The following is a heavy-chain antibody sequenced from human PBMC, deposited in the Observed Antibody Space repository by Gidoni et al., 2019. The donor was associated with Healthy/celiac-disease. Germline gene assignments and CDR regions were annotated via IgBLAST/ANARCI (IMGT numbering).Heavy chain of an antibody. CDR1: GGTFSSYA. CDR2: IIPIFGTA. Sequence: QVQLVQSGAEVKKPGSSVTVSCKASGGTFSSYAIRWVRQAPGQGLEWMGGIIPIFGTANYAQKFQGRVTITADESTSTAYMELSSLRSEDTAVYYCARDSPTILGYCSSTSCYVWFDPWGQGTLVTVSS. V-gene: IGHV1-69*01. CDR3: ARDSPTILGYCSSTSCYVWFDP. J-gene: IGHJ5*02. D-gene: IGHD2-2*01.